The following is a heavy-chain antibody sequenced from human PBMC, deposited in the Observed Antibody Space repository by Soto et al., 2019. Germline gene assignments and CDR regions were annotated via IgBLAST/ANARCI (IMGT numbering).Heavy chain of an antibody. V-gene: IGHV4-59*08. CDR1: GGSISSYY. D-gene: IGHD3-22*01. J-gene: IGHJ5*02. CDR2: IYYSGST. CDR3: ARDYYDSSDYTTNWFEP. Sequence: SSETLSLTCTVSGGSISSYYWSWIRQPPGKGLEWIGYIYYSGSTNYNPSLKSRVTISVDTSKNQFSLKLTSVTAADTAVYYCARDYYDSSDYTTNWFEPWGQGTLVTVS.